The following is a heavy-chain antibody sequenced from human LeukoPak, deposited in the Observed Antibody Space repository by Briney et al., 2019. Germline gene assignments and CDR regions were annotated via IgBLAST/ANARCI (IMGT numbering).Heavy chain of an antibody. Sequence: GESLKISCKSSGYTFSIYWIGWVRQMPGKGLEWMGVIYPGDSDTRYSPSFQGQVTISVDKSISSAYLQWSGLKASDTAMYYCVRQDSSGSYYFDYWGQGTLVTVST. CDR3: VRQDSSGSYYFDY. CDR2: IYPGDSDT. D-gene: IGHD6-19*01. V-gene: IGHV5-51*01. CDR1: GYTFSIYW. J-gene: IGHJ4*02.